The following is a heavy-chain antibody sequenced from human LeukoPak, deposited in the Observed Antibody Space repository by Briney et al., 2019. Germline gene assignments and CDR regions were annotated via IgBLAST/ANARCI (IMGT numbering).Heavy chain of an antibody. CDR3: ARGAAAAGTQLQNWFDP. J-gene: IGHJ5*02. CDR2: IYTSGST. CDR1: GGSISSYY. D-gene: IGHD6-13*01. V-gene: IGHV4-4*09. Sequence: SETLSLTCTVSGGSISSYYWSWIRQPPGKGLEWIGYIYTSGSTNYNPSLKSRVTISVDTSKNQFSLKLSSVIAADTAVYYCARGAAAAGTQLQNWFDPWGQGTLVTVSS.